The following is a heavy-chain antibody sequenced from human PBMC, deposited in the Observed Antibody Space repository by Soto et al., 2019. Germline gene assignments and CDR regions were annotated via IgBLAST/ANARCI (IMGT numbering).Heavy chain of an antibody. Sequence: PGGSLRLSCAASGFTFDDYAMHWVRQAPGKGLEWVSGISWNSGSIGYADSVKGRFTISRDNAKNSLYLQMNSLRAEDTALYYCAKGGPAHGDYLWYFDLWGRGTLVTVSS. J-gene: IGHJ2*01. D-gene: IGHD4-17*01. CDR2: ISWNSGSI. CDR1: GFTFDDYA. V-gene: IGHV3-9*01. CDR3: AKGGPAHGDYLWYFDL.